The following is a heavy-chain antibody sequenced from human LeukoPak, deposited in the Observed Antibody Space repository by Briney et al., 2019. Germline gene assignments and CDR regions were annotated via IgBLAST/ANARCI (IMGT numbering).Heavy chain of an antibody. CDR3: ARCGNPGPYPYYYYYMDV. Sequence: SETLSLTCTVSGGSISSSHYYWGWIRQTPGKGLEWIGYIYYSGSTNYNPSLKSRVTISVDTSKNQFSLKLSSVTAADTAVYYCARCGNPGPYPYYYYYMDVWSKGTTVTVSS. CDR1: GGSISSSHYY. D-gene: IGHD4-23*01. CDR2: IYYSGST. V-gene: IGHV4-61*05. J-gene: IGHJ6*03.